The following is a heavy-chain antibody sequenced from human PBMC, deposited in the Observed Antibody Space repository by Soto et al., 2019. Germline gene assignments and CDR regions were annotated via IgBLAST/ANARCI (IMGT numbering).Heavy chain of an antibody. V-gene: IGHV3-48*04. Sequence: PGGSLRLSCAASGFTFSSYSMNWVRPAPGKGLEWVSYISSSSSTIYYADSVKGRFTISRDNAKNSLYLQMNSLRAEDTAVYYCARFYYDSSGYLPSPYYYYYSMDVWGQGTTVTVSS. CDR3: ARFYYDSSGYLPSPYYYYYSMDV. J-gene: IGHJ6*02. D-gene: IGHD3-22*01. CDR1: GFTFSSYS. CDR2: ISSSSSTI.